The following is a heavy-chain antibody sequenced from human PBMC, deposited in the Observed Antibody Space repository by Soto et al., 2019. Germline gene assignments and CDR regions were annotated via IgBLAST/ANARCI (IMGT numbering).Heavy chain of an antibody. Sequence: QVQLQESGPGLVRPSQTLSLTCTVSGGSINSDDFYWSWIRQPPGEGLEWIGFIYYNGRTSYTPSLESRLALSLDTSKNQFSLRLSSVTAADTAVYYCARDRSSSPDYFDFWGPGTLVTVSS. CDR3: ARDRSSSPDYFDF. D-gene: IGHD2-15*01. CDR2: IYYNGRT. J-gene: IGHJ4*02. CDR1: GGSINSDDFY. V-gene: IGHV4-30-4*01.